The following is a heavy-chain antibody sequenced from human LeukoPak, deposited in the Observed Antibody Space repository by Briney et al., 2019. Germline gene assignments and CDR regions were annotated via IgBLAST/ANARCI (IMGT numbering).Heavy chain of an antibody. Sequence: SETLSLTCTVSGGSISSYYWSWIRQPPGKGLEWIGYIYYSVSTNYNPSLKSRVTISVDTSKNQFSLKLSSVTAADTAVYYCARVGDYSSSWYDLLYFDSWGPGTLVTVSS. V-gene: IGHV4-59*01. CDR1: GGSISSYY. CDR2: IYYSVST. CDR3: ARVGDYSSSWYDLLYFDS. D-gene: IGHD6-13*01. J-gene: IGHJ4*02.